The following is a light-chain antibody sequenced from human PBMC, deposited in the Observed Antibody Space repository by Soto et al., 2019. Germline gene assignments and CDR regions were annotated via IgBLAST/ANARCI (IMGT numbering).Light chain of an antibody. CDR3: QQYNSYWT. J-gene: IGKJ1*01. CDR2: KAT. V-gene: IGKV1-5*03. Sequence: DIQMTQSPSTLAGSVGDRGTITCRTSRSVLTWLAWYQQKPGKAPKILIYKATSLGSGVPRRCGGSGSGTEFIITISSAQPDDFATHYCQQYNSYWTFGQGTKVEI. CDR1: RSVLTW.